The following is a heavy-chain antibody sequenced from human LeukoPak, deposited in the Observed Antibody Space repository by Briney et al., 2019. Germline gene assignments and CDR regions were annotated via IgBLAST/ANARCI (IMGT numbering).Heavy chain of an antibody. CDR2: IYHSGST. V-gene: IGHV4-30-2*01. Sequence: PSETLSLTCTVSGGSISSGGYYWSWIRQPPGKGLEWIGYIYHSGSTYYNPSLKSRVTISVDRSKNQFSLKLSSVTAADTAVYYCARVRRPTIEYSSSFLDHWGQGTLVTVSS. CDR3: ARVRRPTIEYSSSFLDH. D-gene: IGHD6-6*01. CDR1: GGSISSGGYY. J-gene: IGHJ4*02.